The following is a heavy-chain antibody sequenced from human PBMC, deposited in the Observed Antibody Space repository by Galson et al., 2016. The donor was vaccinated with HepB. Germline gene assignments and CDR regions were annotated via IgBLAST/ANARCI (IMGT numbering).Heavy chain of an antibody. CDR1: GFTFSSYS. Sequence: SLRLSCAASGFTFSSYSMNWVRQAPGKGLEWVSYISSSSSTIYSADSVKGRFTISRDNAKNSLYLQMNSLRAGDTAVYYCARDFDYWGRGTLVTVSS. J-gene: IGHJ4*02. CDR2: ISSSSSTI. CDR3: ARDFDY. V-gene: IGHV3-48*01.